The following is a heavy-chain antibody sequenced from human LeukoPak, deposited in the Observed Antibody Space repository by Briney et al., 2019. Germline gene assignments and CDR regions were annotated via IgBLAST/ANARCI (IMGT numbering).Heavy chain of an antibody. V-gene: IGHV4-31*03. CDR3: ARDFLRTASPDAFDF. CDR1: GDSISSDGYS. J-gene: IGHJ3*01. Sequence: TSETLSLTCTVSGDSISSDGYSWTWNRQPQGQGLEWIVHISYSGNTYYNPSLNSRVTLSVDASKNQFSLNLTSVTAADTAIYYCARDFLRTASPDAFDFWGQGTMVTVSS. D-gene: IGHD2-21*02. CDR2: ISYSGNT.